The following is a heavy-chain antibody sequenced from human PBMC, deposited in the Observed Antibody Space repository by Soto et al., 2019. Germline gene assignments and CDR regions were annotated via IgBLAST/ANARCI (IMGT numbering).Heavy chain of an antibody. J-gene: IGHJ4*02. CDR2: VSSSSTYI. V-gene: IGHV3-21*01. D-gene: IGHD6-13*01. CDR3: ARGSHSTTSYGGQFDY. Sequence: PWGSLRLACAPSGLTFSIHSMDWVRQAPGRGLDWVSSVSSSSTYIYYAESVKGRFTIARDNAKNSLYLQMNSLRAEDTAIYYCARGSHSTTSYGGQFDYWGQGTMVTVSS. CDR1: GLTFSIHS.